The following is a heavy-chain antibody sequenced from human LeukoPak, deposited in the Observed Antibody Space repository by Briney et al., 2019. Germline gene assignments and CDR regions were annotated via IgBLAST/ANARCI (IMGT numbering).Heavy chain of an antibody. CDR3: ARRGYSYGYLDY. V-gene: IGHV4-59*01. Sequence: KTSETLSLTCTVSGGSISSYYWSWIRQPPGKGLEWIGYMYYSGSTNYNPSLKSRVTISLDTPKNQFSLRLNSVTAADTAVYYCARRGYSYGYLDYWGQGTLVTVSS. J-gene: IGHJ4*02. CDR2: MYYSGST. CDR1: GGSISSYY. D-gene: IGHD5-18*01.